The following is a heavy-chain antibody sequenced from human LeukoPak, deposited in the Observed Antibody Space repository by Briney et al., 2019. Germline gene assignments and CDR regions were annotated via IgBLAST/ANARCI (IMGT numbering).Heavy chain of an antibody. V-gene: IGHV3-23*01. J-gene: IGHJ6*02. D-gene: IGHD3-10*02. CDR3: ATKFGESYHYYYGLDV. Sequence: PGGSLRLSCAASGFKSSISAMSWVRQAPGKGLEWVSVVGGSGESTKYADSVKGRFTISRDRSKTTVFLQMNSLRVEDTGVYYCATKFGESYHYYYGLDVWGQGTTVTVSS. CDR1: GFKSSISA. CDR2: VGGSGEST.